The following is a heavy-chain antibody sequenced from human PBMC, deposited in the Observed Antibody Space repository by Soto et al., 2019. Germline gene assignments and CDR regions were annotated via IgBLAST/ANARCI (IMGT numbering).Heavy chain of an antibody. J-gene: IGHJ5*02. CDR1: GGSISSGDYY. CDR3: AGSGYDLVAPKPSNWFDP. Sequence: PSETLSLTCTVSGGSISSGDYYWSWIRQPPGKGLEWIGYIYYSGSTYYNPSLKSRVTISVDTSKNQFSLKLSSVTAADTAVYYCAGSGYDLVAPKPSNWFDPWGQGTLVTVSS. CDR2: IYYSGST. V-gene: IGHV4-30-4*01. D-gene: IGHD5-12*01.